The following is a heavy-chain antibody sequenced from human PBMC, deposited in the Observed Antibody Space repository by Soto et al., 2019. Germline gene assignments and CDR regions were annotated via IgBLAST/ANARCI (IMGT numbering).Heavy chain of an antibody. Sequence: GGSLRLSCAASGFTFNGAWMSWVRQAPGKGLEWIGRIKSRFDGGRIDYAASVKGRFSISRDDSANTLFLEMNSLKSEDTAVYFCTTSVTGTPRAIDYWGQGTLVTVS. CDR3: TTSVTGTPRAIDY. D-gene: IGHD1-7*01. V-gene: IGHV3-15*01. CDR1: GFTFNGAW. J-gene: IGHJ4*02. CDR2: IKSRFDGGRI.